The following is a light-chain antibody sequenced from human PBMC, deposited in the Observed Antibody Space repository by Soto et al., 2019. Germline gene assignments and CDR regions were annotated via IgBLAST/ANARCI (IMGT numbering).Light chain of an antibody. CDR2: DDN. V-gene: IGLV1-51*01. Sequence: QALLTQPPAVSAAPGQKVTISCSGSSLNIGGNSVSWYQQLPGTAPKLLIYDDNKRPSGIPDRCSGSKLGAPATLGITGFQTGDEADYYCGSWESSMSADVFGTGTKVTVL. CDR1: SLNIGGNS. J-gene: IGLJ1*01. CDR3: GSWESSMSADV.